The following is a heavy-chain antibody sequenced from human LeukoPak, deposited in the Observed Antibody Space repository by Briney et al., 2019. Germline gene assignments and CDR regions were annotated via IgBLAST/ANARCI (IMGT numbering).Heavy chain of an antibody. Sequence: PGGSLRLSCAASGFTFSTYSMNWVRQAPGKGLEWVSSISSSSSYIYYADSVKGRFTISRDNAKNSLYLQMNSLRAEDTAVYYCARDIRRGGYVAAAGSQVTYDAFDIWGQGTMVTVSS. J-gene: IGHJ3*02. CDR2: ISSSSSYI. V-gene: IGHV3-21*01. D-gene: IGHD6-13*01. CDR3: ARDIRRGGYVAAAGSQVTYDAFDI. CDR1: GFTFSTYS.